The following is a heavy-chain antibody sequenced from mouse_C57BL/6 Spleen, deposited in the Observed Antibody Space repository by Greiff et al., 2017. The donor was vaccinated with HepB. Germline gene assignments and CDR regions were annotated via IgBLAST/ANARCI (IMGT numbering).Heavy chain of an antibody. J-gene: IGHJ2*01. V-gene: IGHV1-42*01. Sequence: VQLQQSGPELVKPGASVKISCKASGYSFTGYYMNWVKQSPEKSLEWIGEINPSTGGTTYNQKFKAKATLTVDKSSSTAYMQLKSLTSEDSAVYYCARGSFYSSYWGQGTTLTVSS. CDR3: ARGSFYSSY. CDR1: GYSFTGYY. CDR2: INPSTGGT. D-gene: IGHD2-12*01.